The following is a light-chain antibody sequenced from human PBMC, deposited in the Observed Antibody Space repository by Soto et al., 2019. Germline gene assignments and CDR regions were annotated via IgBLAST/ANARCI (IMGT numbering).Light chain of an antibody. CDR2: GDS. CDR1: SSNIGAGYH. J-gene: IGLJ1*01. Sequence: QSVLTQPPSVSGAPGQRVTISCTGSSSNIGAGYHVHWYQQLPGAAPKLLIFGDSNRPSGISDRFSGSKSGNTASLTISGLLAEDEADYYCTSYTSTSTYVFGTGTKVTVL. V-gene: IGLV1-40*01. CDR3: TSYTSTSTYV.